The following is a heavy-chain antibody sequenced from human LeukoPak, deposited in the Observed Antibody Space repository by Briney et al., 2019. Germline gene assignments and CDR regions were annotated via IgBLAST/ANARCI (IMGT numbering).Heavy chain of an antibody. Sequence: GGSLRLSCAAPGFTFSSYEMSWVRQAPGKGLEWVSYITSSGSTTYYVDSVKGRFTISRDNAKNSLYLQMNSLRAEDTAVYYCARDRDYYGSGSSNFDYWGQGTLVTVSS. V-gene: IGHV3-48*03. CDR2: ITSSGSTT. D-gene: IGHD3-10*01. J-gene: IGHJ4*02. CDR1: GFTFSSYE. CDR3: ARDRDYYGSGSSNFDY.